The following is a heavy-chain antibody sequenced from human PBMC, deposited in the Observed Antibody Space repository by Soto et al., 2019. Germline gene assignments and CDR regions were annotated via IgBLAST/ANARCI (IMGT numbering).Heavy chain of an antibody. D-gene: IGHD3-16*01. J-gene: IGHJ1*01. CDR2: INPSGGST. CDR3: TRTLTPNPAEYFQH. CDR1: GYTFTRYY. V-gene: IGHV1-46*03. Sequence: ASVKVSCKAFGYTFTRYYMHWVRQAPGQGLEWMGMINPSGGSTTYAQNFQGRVTMTRDTSTSTIYMDLSSLRSEDTAVYYCTRTLTPNPAEYFQHWGQGTLVTVSS.